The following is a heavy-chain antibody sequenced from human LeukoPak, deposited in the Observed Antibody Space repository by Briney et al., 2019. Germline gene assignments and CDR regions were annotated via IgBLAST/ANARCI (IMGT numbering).Heavy chain of an antibody. CDR1: GIYW. CDR3: VSFYETY. J-gene: IGHJ4*02. D-gene: IGHD2/OR15-2a*01. Sequence: GGSLRLSCAASGIYWMHWVREAPGKGLVWVSHINSDGSWTSYADSVKGRFTISKDNAKNTVYLQMNNLRAEDTAVYYCVSFYETYWGRGTLVTVSS. V-gene: IGHV3-74*01. CDR2: INSDGSWT.